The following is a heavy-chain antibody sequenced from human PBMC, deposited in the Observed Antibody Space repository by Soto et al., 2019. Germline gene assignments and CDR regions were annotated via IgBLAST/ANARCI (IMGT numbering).Heavy chain of an antibody. Sequence: QVHLVQSGVEVKTPGASVKVSCQASGYTFFTYDISWVRQAPGQGLEWMGWISTYSGDTKYAQKCQGRVTMTTDTSTTTAYLELRSLRSNDTAVYYCSRHHGPTTSENWFDPWGQGTRVNVS. D-gene: IGHD5-12*01. V-gene: IGHV1-18*01. CDR3: SRHHGPTTSENWFDP. CDR2: ISTYSGDT. CDR1: GYTFFTYD. J-gene: IGHJ5*02.